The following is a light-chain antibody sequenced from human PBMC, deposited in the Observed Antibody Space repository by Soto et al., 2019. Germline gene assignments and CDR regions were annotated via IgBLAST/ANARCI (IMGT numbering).Light chain of an antibody. V-gene: IGKV3-20*01. CDR2: DSS. CDR1: QSLSSNF. Sequence: EIGWTQSPASLSLSPGERATLSSRASQSLSSNFLAWYQQKPGQAPRLLIYDSSTRATGFPDRFSGSGSGTDFTLTIIRLEPEDFAVYYCQQYDISPWTFGQGTKVDIK. CDR3: QQYDISPWT. J-gene: IGKJ1*01.